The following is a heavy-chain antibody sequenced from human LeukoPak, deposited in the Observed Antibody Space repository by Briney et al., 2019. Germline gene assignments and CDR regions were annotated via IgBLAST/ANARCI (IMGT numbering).Heavy chain of an antibody. Sequence: GGSLRLSCTASGFTFRTYAMNWVRQAPGKGLEWLSGISGSGNGTYYADSVKGRFIISRDNSKNMVYLQMNSLTVEDAATYYCAKRTMSAFDSWGQGTLLIVSS. D-gene: IGHD5-24*01. CDR2: ISGSGNGT. CDR3: AKRTMSAFDS. J-gene: IGHJ4*02. V-gene: IGHV3-23*01. CDR1: GFTFRTYA.